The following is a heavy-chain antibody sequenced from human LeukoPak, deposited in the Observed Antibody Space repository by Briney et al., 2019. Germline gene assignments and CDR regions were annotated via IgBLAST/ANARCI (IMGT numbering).Heavy chain of an antibody. CDR3: AAASYYYDSSGYYYRDY. V-gene: IGHV3-53*01. Sequence: GGSLRLSCAASGFTFSSNYMSWVRQAPGKGLEWVSVIYSGGSTYYADSVKGRFTISRDNSKNTLYLQMNSLRAEDTAVYYCAAASYYYDSSGYYYRDYWGQGTLVTVSS. J-gene: IGHJ4*02. CDR1: GFTFSSNY. D-gene: IGHD3-22*01. CDR2: IYSGGST.